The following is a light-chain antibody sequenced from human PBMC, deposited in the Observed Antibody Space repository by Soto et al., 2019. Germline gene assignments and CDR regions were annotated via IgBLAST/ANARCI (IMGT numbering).Light chain of an antibody. J-gene: IGKJ4*01. Sequence: DIQMTQSPSSLSASIGDRVAITCRSSQSISTFLNWYKQSPGKAPNLLIHDASRLKGGVPSRFSGSGSGTHYTLTISSLQPEDFATYYCQHTSGIPVTFGGGTKVE. CDR1: QSISTF. CDR2: DAS. CDR3: QHTSGIPVT. V-gene: IGKV1-39*01.